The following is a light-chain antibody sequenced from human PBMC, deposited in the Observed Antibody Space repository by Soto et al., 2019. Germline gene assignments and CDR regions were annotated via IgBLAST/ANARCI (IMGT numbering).Light chain of an antibody. CDR1: QGISSY. CDR2: AAS. V-gene: IGKV1-8*01. CDR3: QQYYIYPRT. Sequence: AIRMTQSPSSFSASTGDRVTITCRASQGISSYLAWYQQKPGKAPKLLIYAASTLQSGVPSRFCGSGSGTDFTLTFICLQSEDFATYYCQQYYIYPRTFGQGTKLEIK. J-gene: IGKJ2*01.